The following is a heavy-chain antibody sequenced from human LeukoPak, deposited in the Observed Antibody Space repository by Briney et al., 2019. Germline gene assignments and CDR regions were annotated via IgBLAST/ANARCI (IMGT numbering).Heavy chain of an antibody. J-gene: IGHJ4*02. CDR3: AKGRGYSYGYPLDY. CDR2: ISGGDTST. V-gene: IGHV3-23*01. Sequence: GGSLRLSCAASGFTFSNPWMSWVRQAPGKGLEWVSAISGGDTSTHYADSVKGRVTISRDNSKSTLFLQMNSLRAEDTAVYYCAKGRGYSYGYPLDYWGQGTLVTVSS. D-gene: IGHD5-18*01. CDR1: GFTFSNPW.